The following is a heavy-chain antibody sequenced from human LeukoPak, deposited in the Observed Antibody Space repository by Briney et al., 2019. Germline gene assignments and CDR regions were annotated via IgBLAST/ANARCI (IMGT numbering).Heavy chain of an antibody. V-gene: IGHV3-23*01. Sequence: GGSLRLSCAASGFTFSSYAMSWVRQAPGKGLEWVSAISGSGGSTYYADSVKGRFTISRDNSKNTLYLQINSLRAEDTAVYYCAKLPYSYGYLDYWGQGTLVTVSS. D-gene: IGHD5-18*01. J-gene: IGHJ4*02. CDR1: GFTFSSYA. CDR2: ISGSGGST. CDR3: AKLPYSYGYLDY.